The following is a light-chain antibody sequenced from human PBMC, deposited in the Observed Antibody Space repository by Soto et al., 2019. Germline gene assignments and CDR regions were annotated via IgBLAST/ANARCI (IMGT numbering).Light chain of an antibody. CDR2: QDN. Sequence: SYELTQPTSVSVSPGQTATITCSGDDLGNKYASWYYQRPGQSPVLVIYQDNKRPSGIPERFSGASSGNTATLTISGTQAVDEAVYFCQAWDSSTALVFGGGTKLTVL. CDR3: QAWDSSTALV. V-gene: IGLV3-1*01. J-gene: IGLJ2*01. CDR1: DLGNKY.